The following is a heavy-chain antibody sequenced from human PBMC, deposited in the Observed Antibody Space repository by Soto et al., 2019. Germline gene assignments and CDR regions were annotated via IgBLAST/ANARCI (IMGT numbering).Heavy chain of an antibody. V-gene: IGHV1-3*01. D-gene: IGHD6-13*01. CDR3: VRRHVSATGIDWFDP. CDR2: INAANGDT. CDR1: GYTFTSYC. J-gene: IGHJ5*02. Sequence: GASVKVSCKASGYTFTSYCIHWVRQAPGQRLEWMGWINAANGDTKYSPKFQGRVTITRDTSASTAYMELSSLRSEDTAVYYCVRRHVSATGIDWFDPWGQGTLVTDS.